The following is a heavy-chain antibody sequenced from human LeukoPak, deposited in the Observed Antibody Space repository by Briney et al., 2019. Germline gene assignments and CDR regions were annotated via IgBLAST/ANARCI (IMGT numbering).Heavy chain of an antibody. J-gene: IGHJ4*02. CDR1: GFTFSDYY. Sequence: GGSLRLSCAASGFTFSDYYMSWIRQAPGKGLEWISYISGSGTTIYSADSLKGRFTISRDNSKNPVFLQMNNLRVEDTAVYYCARRTRHSYFDYWGQGTLVTVSS. V-gene: IGHV3-11*01. CDR2: ISGSGTTI. CDR3: ARRTRHSYFDY.